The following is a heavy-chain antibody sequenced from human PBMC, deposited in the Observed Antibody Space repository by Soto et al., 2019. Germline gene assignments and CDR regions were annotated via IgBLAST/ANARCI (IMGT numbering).Heavy chain of an antibody. J-gene: IGHJ3*02. CDR1: GFTFSSYS. CDR3: AREEENYYDSSGYYYYMSAFDI. D-gene: IGHD3-22*01. Sequence: GGSLRLSCAASGFTFSSYSMNWVRQAPGKGLEWVSSISSSSSYKYYADSVKGRFTISKDNAKNSLYLQMNSLRAEDTAVYYCAREEENYYDSSGYYYYMSAFDIWGQGTMVTVSS. V-gene: IGHV3-21*01. CDR2: ISSSSSYK.